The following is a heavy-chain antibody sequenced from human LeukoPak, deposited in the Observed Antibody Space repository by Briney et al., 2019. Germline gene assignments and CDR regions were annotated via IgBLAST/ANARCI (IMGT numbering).Heavy chain of an antibody. Sequence: GGSLRLSCAASGFSFDDYAMHWVRQGPGKGLEWVSGITWNGGTMAYAASVKGRFTISRDNAKNSLYLQMDSLISDDTAFYYCAKDRSSSTWHDTFDVWGQGILVTVSS. CDR3: AKDRSSSTWHDTFDV. CDR1: GFSFDDYA. D-gene: IGHD6-13*01. J-gene: IGHJ3*01. CDR2: ITWNGGTM. V-gene: IGHV3-9*01.